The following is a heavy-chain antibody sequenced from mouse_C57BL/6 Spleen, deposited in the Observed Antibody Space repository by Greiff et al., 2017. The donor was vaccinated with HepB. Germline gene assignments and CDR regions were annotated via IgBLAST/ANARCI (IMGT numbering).Heavy chain of an antibody. CDR1: GYAFSSSW. CDR3: ARGSYYYGSSYDAMDY. Sequence: VPLPQSGPELVKPGASVKISCKASGYAFSSSWMNWVKQRPGKGLEWIGRIYPGDGDTNYNGKFKGKATLTADKSSSTAYMQLSSLTSEDSAVYFCARGSYYYGSSYDAMDYWGQGTSVTVSS. CDR2: IYPGDGDT. D-gene: IGHD1-1*01. V-gene: IGHV1-82*01. J-gene: IGHJ4*01.